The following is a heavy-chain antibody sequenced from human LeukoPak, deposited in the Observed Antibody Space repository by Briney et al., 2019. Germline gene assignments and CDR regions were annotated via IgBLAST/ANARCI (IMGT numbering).Heavy chain of an antibody. Sequence: GGSLRLSCAASGFTFSSYAMHWVRQAPGKGLEWVAVISYDGSNKYYADSVKGRFTISRDNSKNTLYLQMNSPRAEDTAVYYCARSRSGGSLLGYWGQGTLVTVSS. D-gene: IGHD2-15*01. CDR2: ISYDGSNK. CDR3: ARSRSGGSLLGY. V-gene: IGHV3-30*04. J-gene: IGHJ4*02. CDR1: GFTFSSYA.